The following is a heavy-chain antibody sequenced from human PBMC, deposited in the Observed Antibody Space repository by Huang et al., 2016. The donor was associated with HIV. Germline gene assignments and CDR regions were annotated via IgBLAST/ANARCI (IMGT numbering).Heavy chain of an antibody. D-gene: IGHD5-18*01. CDR1: GYTFSRFG. J-gene: IGHJ6*03. Sequence: QVQLVQSGAEVKKPGASVKVSCKASGYTFSRFGISWVRQAPGQGLEWVGVISGYNGNTKFAQKFQGRLTMTTDTSTSTAYMELRSLRSDDTAVYYCARGGGIQLWLLGYYYMDVWGNGTTVTVSS. CDR3: ARGGGIQLWLLGYYYMDV. CDR2: ISGYNGNT. V-gene: IGHV1-18*01.